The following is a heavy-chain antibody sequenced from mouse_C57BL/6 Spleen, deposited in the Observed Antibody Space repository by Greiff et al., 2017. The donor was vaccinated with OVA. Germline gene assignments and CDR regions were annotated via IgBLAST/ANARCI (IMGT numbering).Heavy chain of an antibody. Sequence: EVKLQESGPELVKPGASVKMSCKASGYTFTDYNMHWVKQSHGKSLEWIGYINPNNGGTSYNQKFKGKATLTVNKSSSTAYMELRSLTSEDSAVYYCASSNYDGDYWGQGTSVTVSS. D-gene: IGHD2-5*01. CDR1: GYTFTDYN. J-gene: IGHJ4*01. CDR3: ASSNYDGDY. V-gene: IGHV1-22*01. CDR2: INPNNGGT.